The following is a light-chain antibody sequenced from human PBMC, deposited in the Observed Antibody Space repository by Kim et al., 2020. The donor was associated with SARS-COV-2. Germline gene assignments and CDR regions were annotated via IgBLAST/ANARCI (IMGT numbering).Light chain of an antibody. J-gene: IGLJ2*01. Sequence: APGKTATITCRGETIGSRHVHWYRQRPGQAPVLVVYDDRDRPSGIPERFSGSKSGNTATLTISRVESGDEADYYCQVWDGVTVHVTFGGGTQLTVL. V-gene: IGLV3-21*03. CDR1: TIGSRH. CDR3: QVWDGVTVHVT. CDR2: DDR.